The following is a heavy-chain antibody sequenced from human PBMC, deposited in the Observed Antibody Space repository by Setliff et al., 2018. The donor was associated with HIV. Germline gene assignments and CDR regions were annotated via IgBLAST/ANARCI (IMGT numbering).Heavy chain of an antibody. J-gene: IGHJ3*02. D-gene: IGHD3-10*01. CDR2: MSPDGSDK. CDR3: ARDPAFGALDI. CDR1: GFGFSNYW. Sequence: GGSLRLSCAASGFGFSNYWLTWVRQPPGKGLEWVAAMSPDGSDKNYGDSVKGRFTISRDNTKNSLYLQMNSLRVEDTALYYCARDPAFGALDIWGRGTMVTV. V-gene: IGHV3-7*01.